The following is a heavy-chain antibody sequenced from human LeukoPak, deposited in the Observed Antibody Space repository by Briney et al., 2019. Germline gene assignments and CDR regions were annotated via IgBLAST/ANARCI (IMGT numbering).Heavy chain of an antibody. CDR2: IDYGGTT. J-gene: IGHJ4*02. V-gene: IGHV4-39*07. CDR1: GASMSGSSYY. CDR3: ARDGYSGYDHAFDY. D-gene: IGHD5-12*01. Sequence: TSETLSLTCIVSGASMSGSSYYWGWIRQPPGKGLEWIGTIDYGGTTYYSPSLKSRVTISVDTSKSQFSLKLSFVTAADTAVYFCARDGYSGYDHAFDYWGQGTLVSVSS.